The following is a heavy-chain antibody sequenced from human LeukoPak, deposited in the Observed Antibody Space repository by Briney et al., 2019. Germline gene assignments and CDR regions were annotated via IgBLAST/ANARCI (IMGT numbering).Heavy chain of an antibody. CDR1: GGSMSRYY. V-gene: IGHV4-59*01. CDR2: MYYSGST. J-gene: IGHJ4*02. CDR3: ARSSTGSYFDY. D-gene: IGHD3-3*02. Sequence: SETLSLTCTVTGGSMSRYYWSWIRQPPGKGLEWIGYMYYSGSTKYNPSLKSRVTISVDTSKNQFSQKLSSVTAADTAVYYCARSSTGSYFDYWGQGTLVTVSS.